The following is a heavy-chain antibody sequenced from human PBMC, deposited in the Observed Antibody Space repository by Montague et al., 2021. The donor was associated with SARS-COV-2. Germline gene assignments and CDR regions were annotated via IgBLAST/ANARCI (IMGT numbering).Heavy chain of an antibody. CDR2: IYYSRST. V-gene: IGHV4-59*01. Sequence: SETLSLTCTVSGGSIRNYYWTWIRQSPGKGLEWIGFIYYSRSTNSNPSLESRVTISVDTSKNQFSLNLTSVTAADTAVYYCARGEILTANSGCIYHGMDVWGQGTTVTVSS. CDR3: ARGEILTANSGCIYHGMDV. J-gene: IGHJ6*02. CDR1: GGSIRNYY. D-gene: IGHD3-9*01.